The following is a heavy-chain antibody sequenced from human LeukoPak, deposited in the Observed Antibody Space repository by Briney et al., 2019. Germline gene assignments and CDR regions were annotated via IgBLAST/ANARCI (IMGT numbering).Heavy chain of an antibody. V-gene: IGHV3-23*01. J-gene: IGHJ4*02. Sequence: GGSLRLSCAASGFAFSSYSMNWVRPAPGKGLEWVSAISGSGGSTYYADSVKGRFTISRDNSKNTLYLQMNSLRAEDTAVYYCARVGSSGWYGGIDYWGQGTLVTVSS. CDR2: ISGSGGST. D-gene: IGHD6-19*01. CDR1: GFAFSSYS. CDR3: ARVGSSGWYGGIDY.